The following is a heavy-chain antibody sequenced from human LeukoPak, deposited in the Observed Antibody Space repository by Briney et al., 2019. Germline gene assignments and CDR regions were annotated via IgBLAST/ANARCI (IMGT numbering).Heavy chain of an antibody. D-gene: IGHD2-15*01. CDR2: INPNSGGT. CDR3: ARDRWWELAGGAFDI. V-gene: IGHV1-2*02. Sequence: ASVKVSCKASGYTFTGYYMHWVRQAPGQGLEWMGWINPNSGGTNYARKFQGRVTMTRDTSISTAYMELSRLRSDDTAVYYCARDRWWELAGGAFDIWGQGTMVTVSS. CDR1: GYTFTGYY. J-gene: IGHJ3*02.